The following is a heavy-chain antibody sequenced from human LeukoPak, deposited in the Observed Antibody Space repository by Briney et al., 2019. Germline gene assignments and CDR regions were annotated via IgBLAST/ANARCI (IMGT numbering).Heavy chain of an antibody. J-gene: IGHJ6*03. CDR1: GGSFSGYY. CDR3: ARGGDYGDYEDYYYYMDV. Sequence: PSETLSLTCAVYGGSFSGYYWSWIRQPPGKGLEWIGEINHSGSTNYNPSLKSRVTISVDTSKNQFSLKLSSVTAADTAVYYCARGGDYGDYEDYYYYMDVWGKGTTVTVSS. D-gene: IGHD4-17*01. V-gene: IGHV4-34*01. CDR2: INHSGST.